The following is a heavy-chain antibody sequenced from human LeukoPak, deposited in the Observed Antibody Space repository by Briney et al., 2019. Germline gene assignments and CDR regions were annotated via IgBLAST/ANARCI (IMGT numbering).Heavy chain of an antibody. CDR1: AFTFSSYS. CDR3: ARGRPPIEY. Sequence: PGGSLRLSCAASAFTFSSYSMNWVRQAPGKGLGWVSYISSSGNTIYYADSVKGRFTISRDNAKNSLFLQMNSLRAEDTAVYYCARGRPPIEYWGQGTLVTVSS. V-gene: IGHV3-48*04. CDR2: ISSSGNTI. J-gene: IGHJ4*02.